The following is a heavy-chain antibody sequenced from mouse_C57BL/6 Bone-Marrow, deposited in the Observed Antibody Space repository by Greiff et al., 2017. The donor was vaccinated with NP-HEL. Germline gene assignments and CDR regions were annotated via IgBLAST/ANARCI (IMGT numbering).Heavy chain of an antibody. V-gene: IGHV14-4*01. CDR2: IDPENGDT. D-gene: IGHD1-1*01. CDR1: GFNIKDDY. CDR3: TTEVRRAYYYGSSPYFDY. J-gene: IGHJ2*01. Sequence: EVQLQQSGAELVRPGASVKLSCTASGFNIKDDYMHWVKQRPEQGLEWIGWIDPENGDTEYASKFQGKATITADPSSNTAYLQLSSLTSEDTAVYYCTTEVRRAYYYGSSPYFDYWGQGTTLTVSS.